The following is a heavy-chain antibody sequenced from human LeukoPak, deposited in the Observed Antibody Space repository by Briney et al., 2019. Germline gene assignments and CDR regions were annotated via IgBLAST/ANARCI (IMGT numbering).Heavy chain of an antibody. CDR3: YGANAEH. CDR1: GFTFSSYA. CDR2: FSGSGGST. D-gene: IGHD4-23*01. V-gene: IGHV3-23*01. J-gene: IGHJ1*01. Sequence: GGSLRLSCAASGFTFSSYAMSWVRQAPGKGLEWVSAFSGSGGSTYYADSVRGRFAISRDNSKNTLYLQMNSLRAEDTAVYYCYGANAEHWGQGTLVTVSS.